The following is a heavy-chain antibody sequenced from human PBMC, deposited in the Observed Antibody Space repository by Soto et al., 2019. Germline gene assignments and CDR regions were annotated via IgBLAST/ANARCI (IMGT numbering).Heavy chain of an antibody. D-gene: IGHD3-16*01. CDR1: GYTFTGYY. CDR2: INPNSGGT. J-gene: IGHJ6*03. V-gene: IGHV1-2*04. Sequence: ASVKVSCKASGYTFTGYYMHWVRQAPGQGLEWMGWINPNSGGTNYAQKFQGWVTMTGDTSISTAYMELSRLRSDDTAVYYCARGRGRENYYYYYMDVWGKGTTVTVSS. CDR3: ARGRGRENYYYYYMDV.